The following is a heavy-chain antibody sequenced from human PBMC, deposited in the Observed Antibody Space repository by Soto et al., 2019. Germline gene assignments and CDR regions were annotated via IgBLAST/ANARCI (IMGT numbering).Heavy chain of an antibody. D-gene: IGHD4-4*01. Sequence: SVKVSCKASGFTFTSSAVQWVRPARGQRLEWIGWIVVGSGNTNYAQKFQERVTITRDMSTSTAYMELSSLRSEDTAVYYCAADPGNYANYYYYGMDVWGQGTTVTVSS. CDR2: IVVGSGNT. CDR3: AADPGNYANYYYYGMDV. CDR1: GFTFTSSA. V-gene: IGHV1-58*01. J-gene: IGHJ6*02.